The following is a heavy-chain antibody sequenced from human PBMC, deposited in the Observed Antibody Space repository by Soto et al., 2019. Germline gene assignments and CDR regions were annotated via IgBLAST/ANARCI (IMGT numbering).Heavy chain of an antibody. V-gene: IGHV1-18*01. D-gene: IGHD6-13*01. CDR2: ISAYNGNT. CDR1: GYPFTNYA. Sequence: QVQLVQPGAEVKKPGASVKVSCKGSGYPFTNYAFSWVRQAPGQGLEWMGWISAYNGNTNYPQKLQGRVTMTTDTSTSTAYMELRSLRSDDTSVYFCARDLAAAGPFDYWGQGTLVTVSS. J-gene: IGHJ4*02. CDR3: ARDLAAAGPFDY.